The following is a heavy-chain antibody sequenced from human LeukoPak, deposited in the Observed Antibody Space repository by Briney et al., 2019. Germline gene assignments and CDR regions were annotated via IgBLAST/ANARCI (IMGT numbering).Heavy chain of an antibody. V-gene: IGHV3-48*01. CDR1: GFTFSRYS. D-gene: IGHD3-22*01. Sequence: GGSLRLSCATSGFTFSRYSMNWVRQAPGKGLEWISYISSSGSTIYDADSVKGRFTISRDNSKNTLYLQMNSLRAEDTAVYYCAKDFGIVVVFGAFDIWGQGTMVTVSS. CDR2: ISSSGSTI. J-gene: IGHJ3*02. CDR3: AKDFGIVVVFGAFDI.